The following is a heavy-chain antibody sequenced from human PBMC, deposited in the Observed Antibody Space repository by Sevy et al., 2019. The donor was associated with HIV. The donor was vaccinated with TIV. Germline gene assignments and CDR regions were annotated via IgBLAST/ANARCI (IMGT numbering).Heavy chain of an antibody. V-gene: IGHV3-23*01. D-gene: IGHD1-26*01. CDR3: ARAFTGGYQQPFDY. Sequence: GGSLRLSCAASGFTFSSHAMMWVRQAPGKGLEWVSAISDSGTTTYYEDSVKGRFTISRDNSKNTLYLQMDGLRAEDTAIYYCARAFTGGYQQPFDYWGQGTLVTVSS. CDR1: GFTFSSHA. J-gene: IGHJ4*02. CDR2: ISDSGTTT.